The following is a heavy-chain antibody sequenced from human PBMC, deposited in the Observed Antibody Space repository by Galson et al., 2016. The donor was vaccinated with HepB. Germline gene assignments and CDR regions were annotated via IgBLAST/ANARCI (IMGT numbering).Heavy chain of an antibody. D-gene: IGHD6-13*01. Sequence: SLRLSCAASGFTFSHAWMSWVRQAPGKGLQWVGRMKSILDGGSADYAAPVKGRFTISRDDAKNTVYPQMKRLRMDDTATYYCTPLPTGQQPYYFDLWGQGTLVIVSS. CDR2: MKSILDGGSA. CDR1: GFTFSHAW. CDR3: TPLPTGQQPYYFDL. V-gene: IGHV3-15*01. J-gene: IGHJ4*02.